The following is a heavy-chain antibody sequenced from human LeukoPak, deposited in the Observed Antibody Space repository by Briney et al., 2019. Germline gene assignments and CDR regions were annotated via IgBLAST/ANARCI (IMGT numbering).Heavy chain of an antibody. V-gene: IGHV4-34*01. CDR1: GGSFSGHY. CDR2: IHYSGAT. Sequence: SGTLSLTFAIYGGSFSGHYWSWIGQSPGKGLEWIAEIHYSGATSYNPSLKSRVTISGDTSKNQVFLRVPSVTAADTALYYCARGILFDYYFDSWGQGTLVTVSS. CDR3: ARGILFDYYFDS. J-gene: IGHJ4*02. D-gene: IGHD3-9*01.